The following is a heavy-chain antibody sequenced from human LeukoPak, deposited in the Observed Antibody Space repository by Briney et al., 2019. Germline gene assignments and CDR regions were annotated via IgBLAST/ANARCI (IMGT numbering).Heavy chain of an antibody. Sequence: GGSLRLSCAASGFTFSSYWMHWVRQAPGRGLVWVSRINTDGSSTSYADSVKGRFTISRDNAKNTLYLQMNSLRAEDTAVYYCASQFDSSGYSPLDYWGQGTLVTVSS. CDR1: GFTFSSYW. J-gene: IGHJ4*02. CDR3: ASQFDSSGYSPLDY. CDR2: INTDGSST. D-gene: IGHD3-22*01. V-gene: IGHV3-74*01.